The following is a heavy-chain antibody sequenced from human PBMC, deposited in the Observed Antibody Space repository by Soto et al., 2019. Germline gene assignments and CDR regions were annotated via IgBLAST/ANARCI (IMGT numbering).Heavy chain of an antibody. J-gene: IGHJ5*02. Sequence: GASVKVSCKASGYTFTGYYMHWVRQAPGQGLEWMGWINPNSGGTNYAQKFQGWVTMTRDTSISTAYMELSRLRSDDTAVYYCARDQGPHDPRSNWFDPWGQGTLVTVSS. CDR1: GYTFTGYY. D-gene: IGHD3-16*01. CDR2: INPNSGGT. V-gene: IGHV1-2*04. CDR3: ARDQGPHDPRSNWFDP.